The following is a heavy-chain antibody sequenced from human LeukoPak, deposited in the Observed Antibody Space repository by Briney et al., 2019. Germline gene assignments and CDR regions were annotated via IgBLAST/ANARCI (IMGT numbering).Heavy chain of an antibody. J-gene: IGHJ4*02. D-gene: IGHD3-22*01. V-gene: IGHV3-23*01. CDR3: ANELYYDSSGYYPFDY. CDR2: SSGSGGST. CDR1: GFTFSSYA. Sequence: AGSLRLSCAASGFTFSSYAMSWVRQAPGKGLDWVSASSGSGGSTYYEDSVKGRFTISRDNSKNTLYLQMNSLRAEDTAVYYCANELYYDSSGYYPFDYWGQGTLVTVSS.